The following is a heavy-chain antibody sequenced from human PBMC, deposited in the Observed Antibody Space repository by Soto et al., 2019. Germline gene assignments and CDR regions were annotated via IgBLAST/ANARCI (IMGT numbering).Heavy chain of an antibody. D-gene: IGHD2-2*01. J-gene: IGHJ6*02. V-gene: IGHV1-69*13. Sequence: RASVKVSCKASGGTFSSYAISWVRQAPGQGLEWMGGIIPIFGTANYAQKFQGRVTITADESTSTAYMELSSLRSEDTAVYYCARDRGAFCSSTSCYERYYYYYGMDVWGQGTTVTVSS. CDR2: IIPIFGTA. CDR3: ARDRGAFCSSTSCYERYYYYYGMDV. CDR1: GGTFSSYA.